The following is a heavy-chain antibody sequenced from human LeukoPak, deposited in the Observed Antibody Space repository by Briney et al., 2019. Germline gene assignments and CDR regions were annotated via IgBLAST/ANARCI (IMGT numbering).Heavy chain of an antibody. CDR2: ISWNSGSI. CDR1: GFTFDDYA. Sequence: PGGSLRLSCAASGFTFDDYAMHWVRQAPGKGLEWVSGISWNSGSIGYADSVKGRFTISRDNAKNSLCLQMNSLRAEDTAVYYCARDYYDSSGYTLRANWGQGTLVTVSS. J-gene: IGHJ4*02. D-gene: IGHD3-22*01. V-gene: IGHV3-9*01. CDR3: ARDYYDSSGYTLRAN.